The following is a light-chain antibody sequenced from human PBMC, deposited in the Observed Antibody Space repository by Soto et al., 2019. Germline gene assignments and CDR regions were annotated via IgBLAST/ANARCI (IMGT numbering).Light chain of an antibody. V-gene: IGLV3-9*01. CDR3: QVWDSSF. CDR1: NIGRKN. J-gene: IGLJ2*01. Sequence: SSELTQPLSVSVALGQTARITCGGNNIGRKNVHWYQQKPGQAPVLVIYRDSNRPSGIPERFSGSNSGNTATLTISRAQAGDEADYYCQVWDSSFFGGGTKLTVL. CDR2: RDS.